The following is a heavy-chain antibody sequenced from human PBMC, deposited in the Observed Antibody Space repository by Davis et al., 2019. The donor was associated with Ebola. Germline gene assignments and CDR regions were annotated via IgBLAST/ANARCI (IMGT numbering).Heavy chain of an antibody. V-gene: IGHV3-7*01. J-gene: IGHJ5*02. CDR3: AREAGSGWANWFDP. CDR2: IKQDGSEK. CDR1: GFTFSNDW. D-gene: IGHD6-19*01. Sequence: GGSLRLSCAASGFTFSNDWMTWVRQAPGKGLEWVANIKQDGSEKNYVDSVKGRFTISRDNAKNSLYLQMNSLRAEDTAVYYCAREAGSGWANWFDPWGQGTLVTVSS.